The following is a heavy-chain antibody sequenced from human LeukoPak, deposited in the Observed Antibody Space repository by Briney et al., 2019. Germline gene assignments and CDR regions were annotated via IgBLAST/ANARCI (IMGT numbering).Heavy chain of an antibody. D-gene: IGHD2-15*01. Sequence: SETLSLTCTVSGGSISSGSYYWSWIRQPAGKGLEWIGRIYTSGSTNYNPSLKSRISISVDTSKNQFSLKLRSVTAADTAVYYCARLQDSDTAYVDCWGQGTLVTVSS. CDR3: ARLQDSDTAYVDC. CDR1: GGSISSGSYY. J-gene: IGHJ4*02. CDR2: IYTSGST. V-gene: IGHV4-61*02.